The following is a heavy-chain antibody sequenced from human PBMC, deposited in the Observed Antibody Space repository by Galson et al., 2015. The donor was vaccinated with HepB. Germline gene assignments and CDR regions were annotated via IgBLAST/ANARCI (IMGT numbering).Heavy chain of an antibody. J-gene: IGHJ5*02. V-gene: IGHV1-8*01. CDR2: MNPNSGNT. D-gene: IGHD6-19*01. CDR1: GYTFSRYD. CDR3: ARGVARRGLGWFWFDP. Sequence: SVKVSCKASGYTFSRYDINWVRQATGQGLEWMGWMNPNSGNTGYAQKFQGRVTMTRNTSISTAYMELRGLRSDDTAVFYCARGVARRGLGWFWFDPWGQGTLVTVSS.